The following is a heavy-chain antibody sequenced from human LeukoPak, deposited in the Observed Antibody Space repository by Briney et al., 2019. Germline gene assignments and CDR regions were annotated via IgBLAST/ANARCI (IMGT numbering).Heavy chain of an antibody. CDR2: VHYSGTT. CDR3: ARSVFPYYSGSGSPYNVDVRQNSYFDF. Sequence: SETLSLTCTVSDGSITNYDWSWVRQPPGKGLEFIGHVHYSGTTNYNPSLRSRVTISIDASKQHFFLKLKSVTAADTAVYYCARSVFPYYSGSGSPYNVDVRQNSYFDFWGQGTLVTVSS. D-gene: IGHD3-10*01. J-gene: IGHJ4*02. V-gene: IGHV4-59*01. CDR1: DGSITNYD.